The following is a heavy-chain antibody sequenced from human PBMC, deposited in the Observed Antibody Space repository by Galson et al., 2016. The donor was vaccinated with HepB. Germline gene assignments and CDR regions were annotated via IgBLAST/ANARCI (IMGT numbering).Heavy chain of an antibody. J-gene: IGHJ4*02. V-gene: IGHV3-48*02. CDR2: ISSSSSTI. D-gene: IGHD1/OR15-1a*01. CDR1: GFTFSTYG. Sequence: SLRLSCAASGFTFSTYGMHWVRQAPGKGLEWVSYISSSSSTIYYADSVKGRFTISRDNAKNSLYLQMNSLRDEDTAVYYCAKGTTLQVHFGYFDHWGQGTLVTVSS. CDR3: AKGTTLQVHFGYFDH.